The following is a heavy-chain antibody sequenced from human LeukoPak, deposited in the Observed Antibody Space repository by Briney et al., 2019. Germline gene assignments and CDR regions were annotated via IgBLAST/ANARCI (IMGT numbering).Heavy chain of an antibody. CDR2: INPSGGST. CDR1: GYTFTSYY. Sequence: GASVKVSCKASGYTFTSYYMHWVRQAPGQGLEWMGIINPSGGSTSYAQKFQGRVTMTRDTSTSTVYMELSSLRSEDTAVHYCARDLGSYYYGSGSYFFDYWGQGTLVTVSS. V-gene: IGHV1-46*03. D-gene: IGHD3-10*01. CDR3: ARDLGSYYYGSGSYFFDY. J-gene: IGHJ4*02.